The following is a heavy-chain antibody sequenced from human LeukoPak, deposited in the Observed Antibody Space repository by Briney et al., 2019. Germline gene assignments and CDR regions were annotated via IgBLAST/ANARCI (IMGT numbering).Heavy chain of an antibody. CDR1: GFTFSSYG. CDR3: ARGGGGYCSSTSCLPPVGY. D-gene: IGHD2-2*01. Sequence: PGRSLRLSCAASGFTFSSYGMHWVRQAPGKGLEWVAVICYDGSNKYYADSVKGRFTISRDNSKNTLYLQMNSLRAEDTAVYYCARGGGGYCSSTSCLPPVGYWGQGTLVTVSS. J-gene: IGHJ4*02. CDR2: ICYDGSNK. V-gene: IGHV3-33*01.